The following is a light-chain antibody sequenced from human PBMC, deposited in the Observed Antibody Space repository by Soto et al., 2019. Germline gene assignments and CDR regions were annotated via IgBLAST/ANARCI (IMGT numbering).Light chain of an antibody. CDR2: STN. V-gene: IGLV1-44*01. J-gene: IGLJ1*01. Sequence: QAVVTQPPSASGTPGQRVTISCSGSSSNIGSNPVNWYQHLPGTAPKLLIYSTNQRPSGVPDRFSGSRSGTSASLAISGLQSEDEAHYYCAAWDDSLNGSYVFGTGTKLTVL. CDR1: SSNIGSNP. CDR3: AAWDDSLNGSYV.